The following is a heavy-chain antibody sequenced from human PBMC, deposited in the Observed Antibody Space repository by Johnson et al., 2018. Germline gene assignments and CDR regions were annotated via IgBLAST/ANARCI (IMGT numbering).Heavy chain of an antibody. V-gene: IGHV3-15*07. D-gene: IGHD3-3*01. J-gene: IGHJ6*03. CDR2: IKSKTDGGTT. CDR3: TTSDYDFWSGSYYMDV. Sequence: VQLVESGGGLVKPGGSLRLSCAASGFTFSNAWMNWVRQAPGKGLEWVGRIKSKTDGGTTDYAAPVKGRFTISRDDSKNTLYLQMNSLKTEGTAVYYCTTSDYDFWSGSYYMDVWGKGTTVTVSS. CDR1: GFTFSNAW.